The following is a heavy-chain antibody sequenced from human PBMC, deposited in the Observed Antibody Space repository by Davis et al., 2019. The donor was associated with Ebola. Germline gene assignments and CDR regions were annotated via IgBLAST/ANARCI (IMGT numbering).Heavy chain of an antibody. J-gene: IGHJ2*01. CDR1: GGTFSSYA. Sequence: SVKVSCKASGGTFSSYAISWVRQAPGQGLEWMGGIIPIFGTANYAQKFQGRVTITADESTSTAYMELSSLRSEDTAVYYCARDVRRLGVEYFDLWGRGTLVTVSS. D-gene: IGHD3-16*01. CDR3: ARDVRRLGVEYFDL. V-gene: IGHV1-69*13. CDR2: IIPIFGTA.